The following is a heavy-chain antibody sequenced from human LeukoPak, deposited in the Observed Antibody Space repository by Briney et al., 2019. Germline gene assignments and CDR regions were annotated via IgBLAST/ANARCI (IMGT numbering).Heavy chain of an antibody. CDR3: VKEKKMPAIISEFDY. CDR2: LSGTGATK. D-gene: IGHD5-24*01. J-gene: IGHJ4*02. CDR1: GLTFSSYA. Sequence: GGSLRLSCAASGLTFSSYAMSWVRQAPGKGLEWVSTLSGTGATKYYADSVKGRFTISRDNSKNTLSLQMSSLRADDTALYYCVKEKKMPAIISEFDYWGQGTLVTVSS. V-gene: IGHV3-23*01.